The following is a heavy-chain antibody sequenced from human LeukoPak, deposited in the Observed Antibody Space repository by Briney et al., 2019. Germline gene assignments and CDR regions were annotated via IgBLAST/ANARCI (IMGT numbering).Heavy chain of an antibody. CDR1: GFTFSSYS. CDR3: ASLVGATKDY. Sequence: PGGSLRLSCAASGFTFSSYSMNWVRQAPGKGLEWVSYISSSSRTIYYADSVKGRFTISRDNAKNSLYLQMNSLRAEDTAVYYCASLVGATKDYWGQGTLVTVSS. D-gene: IGHD1-26*01. CDR2: ISSSSRTI. V-gene: IGHV3-48*01. J-gene: IGHJ4*02.